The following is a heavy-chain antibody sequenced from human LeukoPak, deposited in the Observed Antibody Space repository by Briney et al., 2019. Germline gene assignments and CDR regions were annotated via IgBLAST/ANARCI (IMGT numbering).Heavy chain of an antibody. CDR1: GGSISSYY. CDR3: ARDAAVAGTGLDY. CDR2: IYTSGST. J-gene: IGHJ4*02. V-gene: IGHV4-4*07. D-gene: IGHD6-19*01. Sequence: SETLSLTCTVSGGSISSYYWSWIQQPAGKGLEWIGRIYTSGSTNYNPPLKSRVTMSVDTSKNQFSLKLSSVTAADTAVYYCARDAAVAGTGLDYWGQGTLVTVSS.